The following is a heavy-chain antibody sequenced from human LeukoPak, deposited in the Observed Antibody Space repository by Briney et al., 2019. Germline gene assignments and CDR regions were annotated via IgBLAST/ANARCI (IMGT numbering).Heavy chain of an antibody. J-gene: IGHJ4*02. CDR2: ISGSGSAT. CDR3: AKDRSSGGSCYNY. V-gene: IGHV3-23*01. Sequence: GGSLRLSCAASGLTFSNYAMTWVRQAPGKGLEWVSGISGSGSATYYADSVKGRFTISRDNSENTVYLQMSSLRVEDTAIYYCAKDRSSGGSCYNYWGRGTQVTVSS. CDR1: GLTFSNYA. D-gene: IGHD2-15*01.